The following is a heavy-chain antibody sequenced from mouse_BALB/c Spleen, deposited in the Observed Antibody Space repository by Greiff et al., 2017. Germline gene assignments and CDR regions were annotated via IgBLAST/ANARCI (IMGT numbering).Heavy chain of an antibody. CDR2: ISSGSSTI. D-gene: IGHD2-4*01. Sequence: VESGGGLVQPGGSRKLSCAASGFTFSSFGMHWVRQAPEKGLEWVAYISSGSSTIYYADTVKGRFTISRDNPKNTLFLQMTSLRSEDTAMYYCARERYDYDDYAMDYWGQGTSVTVSS. CDR3: ARERYDYDDYAMDY. J-gene: IGHJ4*01. CDR1: GFTFSSFG. V-gene: IGHV5-17*02.